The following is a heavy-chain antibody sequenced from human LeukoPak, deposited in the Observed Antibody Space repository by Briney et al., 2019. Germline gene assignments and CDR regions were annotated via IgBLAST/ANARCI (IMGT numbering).Heavy chain of an antibody. D-gene: IGHD3-10*01. J-gene: IGHJ3*02. CDR2: ISAYNGNT. V-gene: IGHV1-18*01. CDR3: ARASYYYGSGSSARGAFDI. CDR1: GYTFTSYG. Sequence: ASVKVSCKASGYTFTSYGISWVRQAPGQGLEWMGWISAYNGNTNYAQKLQGRVTMTTDTSTSTAYMELRSPRSDDTAVYYCARASYYYGSGSSARGAFDIWGQGTMVTVSS.